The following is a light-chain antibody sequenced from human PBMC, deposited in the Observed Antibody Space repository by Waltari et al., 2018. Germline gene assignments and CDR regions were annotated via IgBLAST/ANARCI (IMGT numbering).Light chain of an antibody. CDR1: QPIRPF. V-gene: IGKV1-39*01. J-gene: IGKJ4*01. Sequence: DTQMTQSPSSLSASVGVRVTITCTLSQPIRPFLHWYQQNPGKAPKFLIYATSSLQSGVPSRFGGSGSGTEFTLTISSLQPEDFATYYCQQSYMTPLTFGGGTKVEIK. CDR2: ATS. CDR3: QQSYMTPLT.